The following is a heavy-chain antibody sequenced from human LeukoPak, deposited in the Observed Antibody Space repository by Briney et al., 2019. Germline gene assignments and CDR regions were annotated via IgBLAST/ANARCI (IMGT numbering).Heavy chain of an antibody. D-gene: IGHD6-6*01. CDR2: ISSDGSST. CDR1: GFTFRNHW. CDR3: ARDQRVTGRPDIDY. V-gene: IGHV3-74*03. J-gene: IGHJ4*02. Sequence: GGSLRLSCAASGFTFRNHWMHWVRQTPGKGLVWVSRISSDGSSTTYADSVKGRFIISRDNDKNTLYLQMNNLRAEDTAMYYCARDQRVTGRPDIDYWGQGTLVIVSP.